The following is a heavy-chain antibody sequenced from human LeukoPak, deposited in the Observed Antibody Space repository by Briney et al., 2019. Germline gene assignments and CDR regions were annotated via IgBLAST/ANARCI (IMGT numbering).Heavy chain of an antibody. V-gene: IGHV1-24*01. CDR3: ATGWEYSPDAFDI. CDR2: FDPEDGET. CDR1: GYTLTELS. J-gene: IGHJ3*02. Sequence: ASVKISCKVSGYTLTELSMHWVRQAPGKGLEWMGGFDPEDGETIYAQKFQGRVTMTEDTSTDTAYMELGSLRSEDTAVYYCATGWEYSPDAFDIWGQGTMVTVSS. D-gene: IGHD6-6*01.